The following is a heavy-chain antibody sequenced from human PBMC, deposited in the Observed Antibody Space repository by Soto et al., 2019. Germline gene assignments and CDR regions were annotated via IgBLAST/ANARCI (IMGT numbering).Heavy chain of an antibody. V-gene: IGHV1-2*02. Sequence: ASVKVSCKPSGYSFTAFYIHWVRQAPGQGLECMGWVDPNSGATRNAQNFQGRVTMTRXTXXSXXXMXLXXLRXDDTAVYYCARDNYGPLDYWGQGTLVTVSS. D-gene: IGHD3-10*01. CDR3: ARDNYGPLDY. CDR1: GYSFTAFY. CDR2: VDPNSGAT. J-gene: IGHJ4*02.